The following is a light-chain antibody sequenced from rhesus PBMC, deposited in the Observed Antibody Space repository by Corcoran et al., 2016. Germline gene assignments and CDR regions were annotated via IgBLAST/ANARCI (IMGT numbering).Light chain of an antibody. V-gene: IGKV1-74*01. CDR1: ENVNNY. J-gene: IGKJ4*01. CDR2: KAS. CDR3: QHSYGTPLT. Sequence: DIQMTQSPSSLSASVGDRVTITGRASENVNNYLHWCQQKPGKAPKLLIYKASTLQSGVPSRFSGSGSGTDFTLTISSLQPEDFATYYCQHSYGTPLTFGGGTKVEL.